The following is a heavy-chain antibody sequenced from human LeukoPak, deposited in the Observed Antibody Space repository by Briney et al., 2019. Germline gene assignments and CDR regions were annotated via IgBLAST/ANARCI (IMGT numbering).Heavy chain of an antibody. D-gene: IGHD3-10*01. V-gene: IGHV3-23*01. CDR3: AKRKRAGSGPYY. CDR1: GFTFSSYA. J-gene: IGHJ4*02. Sequence: PGGSLRLSCAASGFTFSSYAMSWVRQAPGKGLEWVSAISGSGGSTYYADSVKGRFTISRDISKNTLYLQMNSLRAEDTAVYYCAKRKRAGSGPYYWGQGTLVTVSS. CDR2: ISGSGGST.